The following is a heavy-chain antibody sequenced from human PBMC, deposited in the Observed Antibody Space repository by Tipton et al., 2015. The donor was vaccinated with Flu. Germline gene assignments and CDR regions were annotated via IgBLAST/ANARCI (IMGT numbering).Heavy chain of an antibody. CDR3: ARPHTPYFYGMDV. Sequence: LTCTVSGGSINSDSYYWGWIRQTPGKGLQWIGSIYYTGTTSYNPSLQGRVTISADRSKNQFSLEMSSLTAADTAVYYCARPHTPYFYGMDVWGQGTTVTVSS. J-gene: IGHJ6*02. CDR1: GGSINSDSYY. CDR2: IYYTGTT. D-gene: IGHD2-2*02. V-gene: IGHV4-39*07.